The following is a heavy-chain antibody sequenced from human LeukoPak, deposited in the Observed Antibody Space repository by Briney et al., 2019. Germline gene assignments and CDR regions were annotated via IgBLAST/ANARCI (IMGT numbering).Heavy chain of an antibody. J-gene: IGHJ2*01. Sequence: SETLSLTCTVSGGSISSYYWSWIRQPPGKGLEWIGYIYYSGSTNYNPSLKSRVTISVDTSKNQFSLKLSSVTAADTAVYYCARLRPEVVVTAIHYWYFDLWGRGTLVTVSS. V-gene: IGHV4-59*01. CDR1: GGSISSYY. CDR3: ARLRPEVVVTAIHYWYFDL. CDR2: IYYSGST. D-gene: IGHD2-21*02.